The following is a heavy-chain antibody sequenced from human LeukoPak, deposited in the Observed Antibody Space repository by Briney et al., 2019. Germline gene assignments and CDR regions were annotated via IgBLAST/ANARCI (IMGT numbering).Heavy chain of an antibody. J-gene: IGHJ5*02. CDR1: GYTFTDYY. D-gene: IGHD2-2*01. CDR3: TRVPCLITGCSAINWFNP. V-gene: IGHV1-2*02. CDR2: INPNSGDT. Sequence: ASVKVSCKASGYTFTDYYVHWVRQGPGQGLEWMGWINPNSGDTKYEQKFQGRVTMTRDTSITTAYMEVRSLRSDDTAVYYRTRVPCLITGCSAINWFNPWGQGTLVTVSS.